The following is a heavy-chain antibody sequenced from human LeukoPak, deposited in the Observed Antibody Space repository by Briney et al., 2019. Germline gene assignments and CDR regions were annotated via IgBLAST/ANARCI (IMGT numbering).Heavy chain of an antibody. CDR3: ARDQEDTAMVTGCYYYYMDV. V-gene: IGHV3-21*01. CDR1: GFTFSSYS. D-gene: IGHD5-18*01. J-gene: IGHJ6*03. CDR2: ISSSSSYI. Sequence: GGSLRLSCAASGFTFSSYSMNWVRQAPGKGLEWVSSISSSSSYIYYADSVKGRFTISRDNAKNSLYLRMNSLRAEDTAVYYCARDQEDTAMVTGCYYYYMDVWGKGTTVTISS.